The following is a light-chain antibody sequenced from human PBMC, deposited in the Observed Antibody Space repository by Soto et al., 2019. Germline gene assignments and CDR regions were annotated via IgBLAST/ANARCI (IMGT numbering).Light chain of an antibody. J-gene: IGLJ3*02. Sequence: QSVLTQPPSVSGGPGQRVTISCTGSSSNIGAGYDVHWYQQLPGTAPKLLIYGNSNRPSGVPDRFSGSKSGTSASLAITGLQAEDEADYYCQSYDTSLRVFGGGTKLTVL. V-gene: IGLV1-40*01. CDR3: QSYDTSLRV. CDR2: GNS. CDR1: SSNIGAGYD.